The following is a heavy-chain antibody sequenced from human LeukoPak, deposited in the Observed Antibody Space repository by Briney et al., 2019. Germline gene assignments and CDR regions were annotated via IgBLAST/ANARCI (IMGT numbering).Heavy chain of an antibody. J-gene: IGHJ4*02. D-gene: IGHD2-21*01. V-gene: IGHV3-23*01. Sequence: GGSLRLSCAVSGITFSTFGVSWVRQAPGKGLEWVSTITRSGDAAYYADSVKGRFTISRDNSKETLYLQMKSLRAEDTAVYYCAYVVGGYWGQGTLVTVSS. CDR3: AYVVGGY. CDR1: GITFSTFG. CDR2: ITRSGDAA.